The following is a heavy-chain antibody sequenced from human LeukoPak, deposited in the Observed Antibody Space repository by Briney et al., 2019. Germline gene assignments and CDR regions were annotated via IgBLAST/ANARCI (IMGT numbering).Heavy chain of an antibody. V-gene: IGHV4-34*01. Sequence: SETLSLTCAVYGGSFSGYYWSWIRQPPGKGLEWIGEINHSGSTNYNPSLKSRVTISVNTSKNQFSLKLSSVTAADTAVYYCARGGAIAVAVVGFDPWGQGTLVTVSS. CDR3: ARGGAIAVAVVGFDP. J-gene: IGHJ5*02. CDR1: GGSFSGYY. D-gene: IGHD6-19*01. CDR2: INHSGST.